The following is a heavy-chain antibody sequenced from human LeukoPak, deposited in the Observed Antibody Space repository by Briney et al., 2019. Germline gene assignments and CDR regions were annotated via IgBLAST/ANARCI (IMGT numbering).Heavy chain of an antibody. V-gene: IGHV3-21*01. D-gene: IGHD4-17*01. CDR1: GFAFVSYS. CDR2: ISSSSSYI. CDR3: ARVDYGDNGVDWHLDL. J-gene: IGHJ2*01. Sequence: GGSLRLSCAASGFAFVSYSMNWVRQAPGKGLEWVSFISSSSSYIYYAKSVKGRFTISRDNAEKSLYLQLNSLRAEDTAVYYCARVDYGDNGVDWHLDLWGRGTLVTVSS.